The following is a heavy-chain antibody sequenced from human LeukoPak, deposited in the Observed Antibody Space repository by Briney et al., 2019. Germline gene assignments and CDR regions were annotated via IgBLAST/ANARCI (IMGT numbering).Heavy chain of an antibody. CDR2: IDWNGGNT. CDR3: ARAGDYYDTHYFDY. CDR1: GFTFGDYG. V-gene: IGHV3-20*04. Sequence: AGGSLRLSCSASGFTFGDYGISWVRQGPGKGLEWVSGIDWNGGNTVYADSVKGRFTVSRDNAKNSLYPQMNSLRAEDTALYYCARAGDYYDTHYFDYWGQGTLVSVSS. J-gene: IGHJ4*02. D-gene: IGHD3-22*01.